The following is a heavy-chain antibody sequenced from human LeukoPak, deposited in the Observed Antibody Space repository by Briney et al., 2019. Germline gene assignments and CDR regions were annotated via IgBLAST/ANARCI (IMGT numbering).Heavy chain of an antibody. V-gene: IGHV4-4*07. J-gene: IGHJ4*02. D-gene: IGHD2-2*01. CDR2: IHSSGTT. Sequence: SETLSLTCTVSGGSISTYYWSWIRQPAGKGLEWIGRIHSSGTTHYNPSLRSRVTLSIDTSKNQFSLRLSSVTAADTAVYYCGRLNLPAVSGAFDYWGQGTLVTVSS. CDR1: GGSISTYY. CDR3: GRLNLPAVSGAFDY.